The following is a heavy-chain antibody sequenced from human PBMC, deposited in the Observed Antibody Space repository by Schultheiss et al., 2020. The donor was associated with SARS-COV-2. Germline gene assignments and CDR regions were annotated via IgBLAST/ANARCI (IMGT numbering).Heavy chain of an antibody. J-gene: IGHJ4*02. D-gene: IGHD4-17*01. V-gene: IGHV4-59*01. CDR1: GGSISSYY. CDR3: ARATSYGDYVDY. CDR2: IYYSGST. Sequence: SETLSLTCTVSGGSISSYYWSWIRQPPGKGLEWIGYIYYSGSTNYNPSLKSRVTISVDTSKNQFSLKLSSVTAADTAFYYCARATSYGDYVDYWGQGTLVTVSS.